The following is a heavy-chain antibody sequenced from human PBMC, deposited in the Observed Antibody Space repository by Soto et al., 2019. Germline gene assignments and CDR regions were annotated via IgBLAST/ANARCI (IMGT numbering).Heavy chain of an antibody. CDR2: IYPGDSDT. J-gene: IGHJ5*01. V-gene: IGHV5-51*01. D-gene: IGHD2-2*01. CDR3: ARRRYLSINSYRGESNCFAP. CDR1: GYSFTSYW. Sequence: PGESLKISCKGSGYSFTSYWIGWVRHMPGKGLEWMGIIYPGDSDTRYSPSFQGQVTISADKSISTAYLQWSSLKASDTAMYYCARRRYLSINSYRGESNCFAPSAQGTLVTVSS.